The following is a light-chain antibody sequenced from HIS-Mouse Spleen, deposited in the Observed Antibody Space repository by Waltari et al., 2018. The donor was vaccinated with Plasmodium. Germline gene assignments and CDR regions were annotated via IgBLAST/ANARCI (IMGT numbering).Light chain of an antibody. J-gene: IGKJ4*01. CDR3: MQGTHWQG. V-gene: IGKV2-30*01. CDR1: QTLVYSDGKPY. CDR2: KVS. Sequence: DVVMTQSPLSLPVTLGPPAPVSCRSSQTLVYSDGKPYMNCFKQRPGQSPRRLIYKVSNRDAGVPDRCSGSGSGTDFTRKISRVEAEDVGVYYCMQGTHWQGFGGGTKVEIK.